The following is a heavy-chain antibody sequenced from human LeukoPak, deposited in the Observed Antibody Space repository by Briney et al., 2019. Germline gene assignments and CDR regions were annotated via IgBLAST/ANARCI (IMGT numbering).Heavy chain of an antibody. CDR3: AKRYCGSNSCYPLDY. J-gene: IGHJ4*02. D-gene: IGHD2-2*01. V-gene: IGHV3-23*01. Sequence: GGSLRLSCAASGFTFSNYSMYWVRQAPGKGLECVSGISGSGGTTYYADSAKGRFTVSRDNSKNTLYLQMISLRVEDTALYYCAKRYCGSNSCYPLDYWGQGTLVTVSS. CDR1: GFTFSNYS. CDR2: ISGSGGTT.